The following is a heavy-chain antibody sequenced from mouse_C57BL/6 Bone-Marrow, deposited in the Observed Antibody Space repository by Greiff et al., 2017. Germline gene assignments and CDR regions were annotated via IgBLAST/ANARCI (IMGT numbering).Heavy chain of an antibody. CDR3: TTVYYGSRGLDY. J-gene: IGHJ2*01. V-gene: IGHV14-1*01. CDR2: IDPEDGDT. Sequence: VHVKQSGAELVRPGASVKLSCTASGFNIKDYYMHWVKQRPEQGLEWIGRIDPEDGDTEYAPKFQGKATMTADTSSNTAYLQLSSLTSEDTAVYYCTTVYYGSRGLDYWGQGTTLTVSS. D-gene: IGHD1-1*01. CDR1: GFNIKDYY.